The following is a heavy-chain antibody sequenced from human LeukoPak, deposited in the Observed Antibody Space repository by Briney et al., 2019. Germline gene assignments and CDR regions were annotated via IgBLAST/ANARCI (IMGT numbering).Heavy chain of an antibody. V-gene: IGHV3-20*01. CDR3: ARGGSSWYYYYMDV. D-gene: IGHD6-13*01. CDR1: GFTFDDYG. Sequence: GGSLRLSCAASGFTFDDYGMSWVRQAPGKGLEWVSGINWNGGSTGYADSVKGRFTISRDNAKNSLYLQMNSLRAEDTALYHCARGGSSWYYYYMDVWDKGTTVTVPS. J-gene: IGHJ6*03. CDR2: INWNGGST.